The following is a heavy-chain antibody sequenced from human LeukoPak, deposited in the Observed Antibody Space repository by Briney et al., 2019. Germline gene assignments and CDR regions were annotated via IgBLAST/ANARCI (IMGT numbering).Heavy chain of an antibody. J-gene: IGHJ4*02. CDR3: ARDATRGGDNDY. CDR1: GFTFSSYW. V-gene: IGHV3-74*01. D-gene: IGHD2-21*02. Sequence: GGSLRLSCAASGFTFSSYWMHWVRQAPGKGLVWVSRINSDGSSTSYADSVKGRFTISRDNAKNTLYLQMSSLRADDTAVYYCARDATRGGDNDYWGQGTRVIVSS. CDR2: INSDGSST.